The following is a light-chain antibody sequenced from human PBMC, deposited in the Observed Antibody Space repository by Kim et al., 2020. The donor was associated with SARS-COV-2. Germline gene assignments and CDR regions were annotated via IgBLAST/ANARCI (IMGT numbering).Light chain of an antibody. J-gene: IGLJ3*02. CDR2: RNN. CDR1: SSNIGSNY. V-gene: IGLV1-47*01. Sequence: GRMVTISCSGGSSNIGSNYVYWYQQLPGTAPKLLIYRNNQRPSGVPDRFSGSKSGTSASLAIRGLRSEDEADYYCAAWDDSLSGWVFGGGTQLTVL. CDR3: AAWDDSLSGWV.